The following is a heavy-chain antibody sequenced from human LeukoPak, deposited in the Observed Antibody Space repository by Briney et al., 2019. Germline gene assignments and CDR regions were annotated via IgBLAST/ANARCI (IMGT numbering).Heavy chain of an antibody. CDR3: ARGYDILTGYLGY. CDR1: GYTFTGYY. CDR2: INPNSGGT. Sequence: GASVKVSCKASGYTFTGYYMHWVRQAPGQGLEWMEWINPNSGGTNYAQKFQGWVTMTRDTSISTAYMELSRLRSDDTAVYYCARGYDILTGYLGYWGQGTLVTVSS. D-gene: IGHD3-9*01. V-gene: IGHV1-2*04. J-gene: IGHJ4*02.